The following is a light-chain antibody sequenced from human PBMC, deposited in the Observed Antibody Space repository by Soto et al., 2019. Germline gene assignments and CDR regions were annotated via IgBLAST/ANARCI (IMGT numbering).Light chain of an antibody. Sequence: DIQMTQSPSSLSASVGDRVTITCRASQTITTYLNWYQQKPGKAPKLLIYGASSLQSGVPSRFTGSGSGTDFILTISSLQPEDSATYHCQQSHSTPWTFGQVTKVEIK. CDR3: QQSHSTPWT. CDR1: QTITTY. J-gene: IGKJ1*01. V-gene: IGKV1-39*01. CDR2: GAS.